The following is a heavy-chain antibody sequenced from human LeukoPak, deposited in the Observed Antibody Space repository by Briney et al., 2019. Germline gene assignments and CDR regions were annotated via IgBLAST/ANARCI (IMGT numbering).Heavy chain of an antibody. Sequence: SVKVSCKASGGTFSSYAISWVRQAPGQGLEWMGRIIPIFGTANYAQKFQGRVTITTDESTSTAYMELSSLGSEDTAVYYCARDDNPSMVVTAVDYWGQGTLVTVSS. V-gene: IGHV1-69*05. CDR2: IIPIFGTA. D-gene: IGHD4-23*01. CDR1: GGTFSSYA. CDR3: ARDDNPSMVVTAVDY. J-gene: IGHJ4*02.